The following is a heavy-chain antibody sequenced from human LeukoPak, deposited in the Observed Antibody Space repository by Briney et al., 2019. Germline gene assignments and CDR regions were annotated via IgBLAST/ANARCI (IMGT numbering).Heavy chain of an antibody. CDR3: ATYCYYGSGSYSNDAFDI. Sequence: SETLSLTCTVSGVSVSGYYWSWIRQPPGKGLDWIGCIYYSGSTNYNPSLKSRVTISVDTSKNQFSLKLSSVTAADTAVYYCATYCYYGSGSYSNDAFDIWGQVTMVTVSS. CDR2: IYYSGST. J-gene: IGHJ3*02. D-gene: IGHD3-10*01. CDR1: GVSVSGYY. V-gene: IGHV4-59*02.